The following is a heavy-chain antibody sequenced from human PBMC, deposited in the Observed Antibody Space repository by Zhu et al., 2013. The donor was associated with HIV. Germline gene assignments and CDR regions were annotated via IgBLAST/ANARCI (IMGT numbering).Heavy chain of an antibody. J-gene: IGHJ4*02. Sequence: QVQLQESGPGLVKPSETLSLTCTVSGSSISSYYWSWIRQPPGKGLEWIGYIYYSGSTNYNPSLKSRVTISVDTSKNQFSLKLSSVTAADTAVYYCARGVVNRPFDYWGQGTLVTVSS. CDR3: ARGVVNRPFDY. CDR2: IYYSGST. D-gene: IGHD3-3*01. V-gene: IGHV4-59*12. CDR1: GSSISSYY.